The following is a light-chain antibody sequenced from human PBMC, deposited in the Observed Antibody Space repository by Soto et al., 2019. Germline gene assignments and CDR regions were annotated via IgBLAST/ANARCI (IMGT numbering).Light chain of an antibody. CDR1: QSVSSSY. CDR2: GAS. Sequence: EIVLTQSPGTLSLSPGERATLSCRASQSVSSSYLAWYQQKPGQAPRLLIYGASSRATVIPDRFNGSGSGTDFTLTISRLEPEDFAVYYCHQYGSSPGTFGQGTKVEIK. V-gene: IGKV3-20*01. CDR3: HQYGSSPGT. J-gene: IGKJ1*01.